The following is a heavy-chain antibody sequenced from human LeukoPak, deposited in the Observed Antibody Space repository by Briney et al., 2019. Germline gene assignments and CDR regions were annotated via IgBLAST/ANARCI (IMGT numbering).Heavy chain of an antibody. V-gene: IGHV4-59*01. J-gene: IGHJ4*02. CDR2: IYYSGAT. CDR1: GGSISSYY. Sequence: SETLSLTCTVSGGSISSYYWSWIRQPPGKGLEWIGYIYYSGATNYNPSLKSRVTISVDTSKNQFSLNMSSVTAADTAVYYCARSRTYAAPGDYWGQGALVTVSS. CDR3: ARSRTYAAPGDY. D-gene: IGHD4-17*01.